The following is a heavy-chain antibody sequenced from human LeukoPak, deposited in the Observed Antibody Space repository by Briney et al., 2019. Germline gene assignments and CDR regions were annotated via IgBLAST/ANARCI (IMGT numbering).Heavy chain of an antibody. D-gene: IGHD5-12*01. CDR2: IYHSGST. CDR3: ARAGYSGSDFSV. V-gene: IGHV4-59*01. Sequence: PSETLSLTCTVSGGSISSYYWSWIRQPPGKGLEWIGYIYHSGSTNYNPSLKSRVTMSVDTSKNQFSLKLSSVTAADTAVYYCARAGYSGSDFSVWGKGTTVTVSS. J-gene: IGHJ6*04. CDR1: GGSISSYY.